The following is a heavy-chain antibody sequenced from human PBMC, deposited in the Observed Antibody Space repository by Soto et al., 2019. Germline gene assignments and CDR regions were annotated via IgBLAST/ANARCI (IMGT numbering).Heavy chain of an antibody. D-gene: IGHD1-1*01. V-gene: IGHV1-3*01. CDR1: GYTFSYYN. J-gene: IGHJ2*01. CDR2: IHADNGNA. CDR3: ARELDYWYFDL. Sequence: QVQIVQSGAEVKKPGASVKLSCKGSGYTFSYYNVHWVRQAPGQRLEWMGWIHADNGNAKYSQNFQGRVTITRDPSGNTAYMELSNLISEDTAVYYCARELDYWYFDLLGRGTLVTVSS.